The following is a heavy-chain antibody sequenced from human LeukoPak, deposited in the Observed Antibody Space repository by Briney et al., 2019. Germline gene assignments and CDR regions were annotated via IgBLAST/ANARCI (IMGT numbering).Heavy chain of an antibody. J-gene: IGHJ4*02. V-gene: IGHV4-59*01. CDR2: IYYSGST. Sequence: SETLSLTCTVSGGSISSYYWSWIRQPPGKGLEWIGYIYYSGSTNYNPSLKSRVTISVDTSKNQFSLKLSSVTAADPAVYYCARETYYYDSSGYYLYYFDYWGQGTLVTVSS. CDR1: GGSISSYY. D-gene: IGHD3-22*01. CDR3: ARETYYYDSSGYYLYYFDY.